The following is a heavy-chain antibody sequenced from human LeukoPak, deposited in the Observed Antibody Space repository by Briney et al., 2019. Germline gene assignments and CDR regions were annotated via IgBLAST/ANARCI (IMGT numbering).Heavy chain of an antibody. CDR1: GDSVSSNSAA. D-gene: IGHD1-26*01. J-gene: IGHJ4*02. Sequence: SQILSLTCAISGDSVSSNSAAWHWIRQSPSRGLEWLGCTYHRSKWYNDYALSVIGRISVNPDTPKNEFSLQLNSVTPEDTAVYYCARGGKYSFDYWGQGTLVTVSS. CDR3: ARGGKYSFDY. CDR2: TYHRSKWYN. V-gene: IGHV6-1*01.